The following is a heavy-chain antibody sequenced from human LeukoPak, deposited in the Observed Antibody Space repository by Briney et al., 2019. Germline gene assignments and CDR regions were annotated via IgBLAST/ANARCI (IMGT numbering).Heavy chain of an antibody. CDR2: ISSSSSYI. CDR3: ARGDYLRGRS. V-gene: IGHV3-21*01. J-gene: IGHJ4*02. D-gene: IGHD4/OR15-4a*01. CDR1: GYSISTGYY. Sequence: ETLSLTCTVSGYSISTGYYWGWIRQPPGKGLEWVSPISSSSSYIYYADSVKGRFTISRDNAKNSLYLQMNSLRAEDTAVYYCARGDYLRGRSWGQGTLVTVSS.